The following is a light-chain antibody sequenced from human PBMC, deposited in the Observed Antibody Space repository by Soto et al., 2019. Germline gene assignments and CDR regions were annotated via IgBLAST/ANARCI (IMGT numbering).Light chain of an antibody. V-gene: IGKV3-11*01. CDR1: QSVSSF. CDR3: QQRSNWPLT. Sequence: EIVLTQSPATLSLSPGERATLSCRASQSVSSFLAWYQQKPGQAPRLLIYDASDRATGIPTRFSGSGSGTDFTLTISSLEPEDFAVYYCQQRSNWPLTFGGRTKVEMK. CDR2: DAS. J-gene: IGKJ4*01.